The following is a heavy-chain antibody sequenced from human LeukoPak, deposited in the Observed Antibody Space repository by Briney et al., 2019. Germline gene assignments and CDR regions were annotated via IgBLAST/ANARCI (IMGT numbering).Heavy chain of an antibody. Sequence: ASVKASCKASGYTFTGYYMHWVRQAPGQGLEWMGWINPNSGGTNYAQKFQGRVTMTRDTSISTAYMELSRLRSDDTAVYYCARDRYYDSSGYTFDYWGQGTLVTVSS. D-gene: IGHD3-22*01. J-gene: IGHJ4*02. CDR2: INPNSGGT. CDR3: ARDRYYDSSGYTFDY. V-gene: IGHV1-2*02. CDR1: GYTFTGYY.